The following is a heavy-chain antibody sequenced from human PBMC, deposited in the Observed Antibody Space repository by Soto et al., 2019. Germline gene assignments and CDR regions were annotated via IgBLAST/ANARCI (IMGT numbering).Heavy chain of an antibody. D-gene: IGHD1-26*01. CDR1: GGSISSSSYY. CDR2: IYYSGST. V-gene: IGHV4-39*01. CDR3: ARHEEGGSYYY. Sequence: QLQLQESGPGLVKPSETLSLTCTVSGGSISSSSYYWGWIRQPPGKGLEWIGSIYYSGSTYYNPSLKSRVTISVDTSKNQFSLKLSSVTAADTAVYYCARHEEGGSYYYWGQGTLVTVSS. J-gene: IGHJ4*02.